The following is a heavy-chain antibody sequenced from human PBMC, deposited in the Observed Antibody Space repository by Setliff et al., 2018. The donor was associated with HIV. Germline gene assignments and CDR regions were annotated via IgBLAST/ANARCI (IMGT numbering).Heavy chain of an antibody. D-gene: IGHD3-16*01. CDR3: ARDAFPWGSHY. CDR1: GFTVSGNL. V-gene: IGHV3-53*05. Sequence: GGSLRLSCAASGFTVSGNLMAWVRLAPGQGLEWVSIIYSGSSTYYADSVKGRFTISRDRSKNTLYLQMNSLRTEDTAVYFCARDAFPWGSHYWGQGTLVTVSS. CDR2: IYSGSST. J-gene: IGHJ4*02.